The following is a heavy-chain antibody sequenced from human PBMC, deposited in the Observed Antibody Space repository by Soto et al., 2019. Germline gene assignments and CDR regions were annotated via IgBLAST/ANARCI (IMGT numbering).Heavy chain of an antibody. D-gene: IGHD3-22*01. V-gene: IGHV5-51*01. CDR1: GYSFTSYW. J-gene: IGHJ4*02. CDR2: IYPGDSDT. CDR3: LRDGIDYYHSSGRCL. Sequence: GESLQISCKSSGYSFTSYWLGWVRQMPGKGLEWMGLIYPGDSDTRYSPSFQGQVTISADKSISTAYLQWSSLKASDTAMYYCLRDGIDYYHSSGRCLWGLGTWV.